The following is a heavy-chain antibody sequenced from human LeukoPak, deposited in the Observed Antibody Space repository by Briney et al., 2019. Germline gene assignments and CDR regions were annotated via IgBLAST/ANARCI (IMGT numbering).Heavy chain of an antibody. CDR3: ARDGSVVGAFPLYCFDY. CDR2: ISYDGSNK. D-gene: IGHD1-26*01. J-gene: IGHJ4*02. CDR1: GFTFSSYA. V-gene: IGHV3-30-3*01. Sequence: PGGPLRLSCAASGFTFSSYAMHWVRQAPGKGLEWVAVISYDGSNKYYADSVKGRFTISRDNSKNTLYLQMNSLRAEDTAVYYCARDGSVVGAFPLYCFDYWGQGTLVTVSS.